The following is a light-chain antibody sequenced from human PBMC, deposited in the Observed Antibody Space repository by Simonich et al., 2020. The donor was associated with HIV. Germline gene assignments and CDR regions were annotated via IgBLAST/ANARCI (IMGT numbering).Light chain of an antibody. Sequence: DIQLTQSPSFLSASVGDRVTITCRASQGIASYLAWYQQQPGKAPKLLIYRASTLQSGVPSRFSGSGSGTEFTLTISSLQPEDFATYYCQHLNSFLPLTFGGGTKVEIK. CDR1: QGIASY. CDR3: QHLNSFLPLT. J-gene: IGKJ4*01. V-gene: IGKV1-9*01. CDR2: RAS.